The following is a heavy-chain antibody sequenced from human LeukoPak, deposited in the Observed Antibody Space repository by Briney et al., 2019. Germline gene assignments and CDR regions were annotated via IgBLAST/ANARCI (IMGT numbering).Heavy chain of an antibody. D-gene: IGHD3-10*01. V-gene: IGHV4-59*01. Sequence: SETLSLTCTVSGGSISSYYWSWIRQPPGKGLEWIGYIYYSGSTNYNPSLKSRVTISVDTSKNQFSLRLSSVTAADTAVYYCARDQSGITMVRGGEMDVWGKGTTVTVSS. CDR1: GGSISSYY. J-gene: IGHJ6*04. CDR3: ARDQSGITMVRGGEMDV. CDR2: IYYSGST.